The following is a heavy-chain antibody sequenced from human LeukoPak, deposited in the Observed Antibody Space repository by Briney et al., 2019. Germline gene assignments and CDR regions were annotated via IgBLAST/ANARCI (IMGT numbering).Heavy chain of an antibody. CDR2: IKQDGSEK. Sequence: GGSLRLSCAASGFTFSSYGMHWVRQAPGKGLEWVANIKQDGSEKYYVDSVKGRCTISRDNAKNSLYLQMNSLRAEDTAVYYCARVGSAFDIWGQGTMVTVSS. V-gene: IGHV3-7*01. J-gene: IGHJ3*02. CDR3: ARVGSAFDI. CDR1: GFTFSSYG.